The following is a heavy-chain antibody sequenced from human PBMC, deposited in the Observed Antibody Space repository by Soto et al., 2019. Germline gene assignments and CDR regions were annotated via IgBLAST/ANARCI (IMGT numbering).Heavy chain of an antibody. V-gene: IGHV4-31*11. Sequence: QVQLQESGSGLLKPSQTLSLACGVSGDSLKRGFYHWSWIRQTPGKGLQLIGYIDTNGDTHYYLSLRNRLNMSIVTTESRFSLKLPSVTAADTAVYYCARGTVYYCPNDKCGFFFDHWGQGALVTVSS. CDR1: GDSLKRGFYH. CDR2: IDTNGDT. CDR3: ARGTVYYCPNDKCGFFFDH. J-gene: IGHJ4*02. D-gene: IGHD2-8*01.